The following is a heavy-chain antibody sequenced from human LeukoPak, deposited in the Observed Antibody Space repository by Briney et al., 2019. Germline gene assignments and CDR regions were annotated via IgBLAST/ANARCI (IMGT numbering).Heavy chain of an antibody. Sequence: SVKVSCKASGGTFSSYAISWVRQAPGQGLEWMGGIIPIFGTANYAQKFQGRVTTTADESTSTAYMELSSLRSEDTAVYYCARTSYDYVWGSYRLFDYWGQGTLVTVSS. CDR2: IIPIFGTA. CDR1: GGTFSSYA. J-gene: IGHJ4*02. CDR3: ARTSYDYVWGSYRLFDY. D-gene: IGHD3-16*02. V-gene: IGHV1-69*13.